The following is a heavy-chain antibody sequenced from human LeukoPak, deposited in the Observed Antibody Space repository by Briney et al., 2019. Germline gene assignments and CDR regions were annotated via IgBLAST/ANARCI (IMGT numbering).Heavy chain of an antibody. CDR1: GFTFRDSG. V-gene: IGHV3-20*04. CDR2: INWSGGRT. CDR3: ARIPVSGTRDYYYYMDV. D-gene: IGHD6-19*01. Sequence: GGSLRLSCTATGFTFRDSGVNWVRQAPGRGPEWVSGINWSGGRTGYADSVQGRFTIPRGNANNSLFLQMNSLRAEVTAVYYCARIPVSGTRDYYYYMDVWGKGTMVTVSS. J-gene: IGHJ6*03.